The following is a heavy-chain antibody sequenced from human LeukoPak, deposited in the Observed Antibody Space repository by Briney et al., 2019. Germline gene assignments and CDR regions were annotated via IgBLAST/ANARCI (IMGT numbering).Heavy chain of an antibody. J-gene: IGHJ3*02. CDR3: ARGWQMGGDLGDAFDI. Sequence: SVKVSCKTSGGTFSSYTITWVRQAPGQGLEWMGGIIPIFGTTNYAQKFQGRVTITADESMSTAYMELSSLRSEDTAVYYCARGWQMGGDLGDAFDIWGQGTMVTVSS. CDR1: GGTFSSYT. D-gene: IGHD2-21*01. CDR2: IIPIFGTT. V-gene: IGHV1-69*13.